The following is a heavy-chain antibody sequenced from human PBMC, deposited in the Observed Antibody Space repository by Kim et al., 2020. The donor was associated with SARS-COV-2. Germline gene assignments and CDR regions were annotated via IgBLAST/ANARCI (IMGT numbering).Heavy chain of an antibody. Sequence: GGSLRLSCAASGFTFSSYFMHWVHQAPGKGLVWVSRIEDDASDTSYADSVRGRFTTSRDNAKNTLYLQMNNLRAEDTAVYYCTRDPLIAGVATHFDLWGRGTLVTVSS. V-gene: IGHV3-74*01. CDR2: IEDDASDT. CDR1: GFTFSSYF. J-gene: IGHJ2*01. D-gene: IGHD1-26*01. CDR3: TRDPLIAGVATHFDL.